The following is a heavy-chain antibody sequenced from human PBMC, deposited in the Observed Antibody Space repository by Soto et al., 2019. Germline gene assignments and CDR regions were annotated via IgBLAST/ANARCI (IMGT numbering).Heavy chain of an antibody. Sequence: RRLSCAASGFTFSDYYMSWIRQVPGKGLEWVAYISGTSDTKPYADSVKGRFTISRDNAKNSLYLQMNSLRAEDTAVYYCARVAVLTAAGTTDYWGQRTLVTVSS. CDR2: ISGTSDTK. J-gene: IGHJ4*02. V-gene: IGHV3-11*04. CDR3: ARVAVLTAAGTTDY. D-gene: IGHD6-13*01. CDR1: GFTFSDYY.